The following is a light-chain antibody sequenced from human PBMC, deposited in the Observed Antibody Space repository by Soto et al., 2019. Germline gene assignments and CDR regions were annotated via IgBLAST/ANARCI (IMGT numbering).Light chain of an antibody. CDR3: AAWDDSLNGHYV. Sequence: QSVLTQPPSASGTPGQRVTISCSGGSSNIGSNTVNWYQQLPGTAPKLLIYNNNQRPSGVPDRFSGSKSGTSASLAISGLQSEDEADYYCAAWDDSLNGHYVFGTGTKVTVL. CDR1: SSNIGSNT. V-gene: IGLV1-44*01. CDR2: NNN. J-gene: IGLJ1*01.